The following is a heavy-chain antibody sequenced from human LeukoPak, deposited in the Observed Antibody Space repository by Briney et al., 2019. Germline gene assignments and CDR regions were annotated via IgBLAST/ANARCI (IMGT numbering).Heavy chain of an antibody. CDR3: AHRHGDYGFDP. V-gene: IGHV2-5*08. Sequence: SLRLSCAASGFTFSSYWMSWVRQAPGKGLEWLALIYWDDDKRYSPSLKSRLTITKDTSKNQVVLTMTNMDPVDTATYYCAHRHGDYGFDPWGQGTLVTVSS. CDR2: IYWDDDK. J-gene: IGHJ5*02. D-gene: IGHD4-17*01. CDR1: GFTFSSYW.